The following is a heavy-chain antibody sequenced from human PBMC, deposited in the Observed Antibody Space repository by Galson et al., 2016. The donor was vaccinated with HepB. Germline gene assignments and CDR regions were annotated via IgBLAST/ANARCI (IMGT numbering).Heavy chain of an antibody. V-gene: IGHV3-49*03. CDR2: IRSNAYGGTT. D-gene: IGHD3-3*01. CDR3: TRVYYDFWSGYSRYMDV. CDR1: GFTFGDYA. J-gene: IGHJ6*03. Sequence: SLRLSCATSGFTFGDYAMSWFRQAPGKGLEWVGFIRSNAYGGTTAYAAYVKGRFTISRDDSKSIAYLQSHSLKTEDKAVYYCTRVYYDFWSGYSRYMDVWGKGTTVTVSS.